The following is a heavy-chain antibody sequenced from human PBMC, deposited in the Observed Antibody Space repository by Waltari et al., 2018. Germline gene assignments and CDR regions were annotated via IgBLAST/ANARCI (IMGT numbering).Heavy chain of an antibody. D-gene: IGHD3-3*01. CDR3: ARWRGSIYGMDV. CDR2: IYYSGST. J-gene: IGHJ6*02. CDR1: GGSISSSSYY. Sequence: QLQLQESGPGLVKPSETLSPTCTVSGGSISSSSYYWGWIRQPPGKGLEWIGSIYYSGSTYYNPSLKSRVTISVDTSKNQFSLKLSSVTAADTAVYYCARWRGSIYGMDVWGQGTTVTVSS. V-gene: IGHV4-39*01.